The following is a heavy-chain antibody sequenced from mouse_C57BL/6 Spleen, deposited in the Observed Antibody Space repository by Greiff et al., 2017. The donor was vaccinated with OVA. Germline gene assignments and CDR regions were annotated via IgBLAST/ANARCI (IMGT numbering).Heavy chain of an antibody. CDR2: IWGDGST. V-gene: IGHV2-3*01. CDR3: AKHVDYYGTGRDYYAMDY. D-gene: IGHD1-1*01. J-gene: IGHJ4*01. Sequence: VQVVESGPGLVAPSQSLSITCTVSGFSLTSYGVSWVRQPPGKGLEWLGVIWGDGSTNYHSALISRLSISKDNSKSQVFLKLNSLQTDDTATYYCAKHVDYYGTGRDYYAMDYWGQGTSVTVSS. CDR1: GFSLTSYG.